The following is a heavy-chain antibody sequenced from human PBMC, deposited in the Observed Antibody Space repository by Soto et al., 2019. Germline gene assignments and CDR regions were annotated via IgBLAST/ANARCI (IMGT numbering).Heavy chain of an antibody. CDR1: GDSISSGGYY. Sequence: QVQLQESGPGLVKPSQTLSLTCTVSGDSISSGGYYWSWIRQHPGKGLEWIGYIYYSGSTYYNPSLKSRVTISVDTSKNQFSLKLSSVTAADTAVYYCARTHSSSTSWTDYWGQGTLVTVSS. CDR2: IYYSGST. J-gene: IGHJ4*02. V-gene: IGHV4-31*03. CDR3: ARTHSSSTSWTDY. D-gene: IGHD2-2*01.